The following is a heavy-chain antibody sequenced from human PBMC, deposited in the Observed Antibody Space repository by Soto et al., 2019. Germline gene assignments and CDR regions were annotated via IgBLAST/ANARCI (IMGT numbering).Heavy chain of an antibody. J-gene: IGHJ5*02. D-gene: IGHD6-6*01. V-gene: IGHV1-3*01. CDR2: INAGNGNT. CDR1: GYTFTSYA. Sequence: ASVKVSCKASGYTFTSYAMHWVRQAPGQRLEWMGWINAGNGNTKYSQKFQGRVTITRDTSASTAYMELSSLRSEDTAVYYCARGPSIAARYNWFDPWGQGTLVTVSS. CDR3: ARGPSIAARYNWFDP.